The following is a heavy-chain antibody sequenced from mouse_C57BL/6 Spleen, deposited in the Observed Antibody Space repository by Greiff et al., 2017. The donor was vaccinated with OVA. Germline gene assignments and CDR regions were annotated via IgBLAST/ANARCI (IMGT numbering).Heavy chain of an antibody. V-gene: IGHV1-76*01. CDR2: IYPGSGNT. CDR1: GYTFTDYY. CDR3: AREDREYVDV. Sequence: VQLQQSGAELVRPGASVKLSCKASGYTFTDYYINWVKQRPGQGLEWIARIYPGSGNTYYNEKFKGKATLTAEKSSSTAYMQVSSLTSEDSAIYFCAREDREYVDVWGAGTTVTVSS. J-gene: IGHJ1*01. D-gene: IGHD2-14*01.